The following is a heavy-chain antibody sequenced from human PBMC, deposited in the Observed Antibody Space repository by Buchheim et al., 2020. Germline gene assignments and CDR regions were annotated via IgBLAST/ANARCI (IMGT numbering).Heavy chain of an antibody. CDR2: ISYDGSNK. J-gene: IGHJ6*02. CDR3: AKVMDGGYSYGDNYYYYGMDV. Sequence: QVQLVESGGGVVQPGRSLRLSCAASGFTFSSYGMHWVRQAPGKGLEWVAVISYDGSNKYYADSVKGRFTISRDNSKNTLYLQMNSLRAEDTAVYYCAKVMDGGYSYGDNYYYYGMDVWGQGTT. V-gene: IGHV3-30*18. CDR1: GFTFSSYG. D-gene: IGHD5-18*01.